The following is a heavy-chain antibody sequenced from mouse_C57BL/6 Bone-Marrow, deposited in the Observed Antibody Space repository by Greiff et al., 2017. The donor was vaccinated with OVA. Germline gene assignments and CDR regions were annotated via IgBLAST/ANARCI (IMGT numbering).Heavy chain of an antibody. D-gene: IGHD2-3*01. CDR1: GFTFSDYG. V-gene: IGHV5-15*01. Sequence: DVLLVESGGGLVQPGGSLTLSCAASGFTFSDYGMAWVRQAPRTGPEWVAFISNLAYSIYYADTVKGRFTISRENAKNTLYLEMSRLMSDDTAMYDCARPLIYDGYYGGFAYSGQRTLVTVSA. CDR3: ARPLIYDGYYGGFAY. CDR2: ISNLAYSI. J-gene: IGHJ3*01.